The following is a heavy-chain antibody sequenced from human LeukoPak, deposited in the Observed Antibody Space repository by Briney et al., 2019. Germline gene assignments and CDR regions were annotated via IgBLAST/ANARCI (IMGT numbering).Heavy chain of an antibody. CDR1: GGSISDYY. Sequence: ETLSLTCSVSGGSISDYYWNWIRQSPGKGLEWIAYIYHKIGSTNYNPSLKSRVTISVDTSKNQFSLKLSSVTAADTAVYYCAREAGDYDYVWGSYRYFDYWGQGTLVTVSS. CDR3: AREAGDYDYVWGSYRYFDY. V-gene: IGHV4-59*01. CDR2: IYHKIGST. D-gene: IGHD3-16*02. J-gene: IGHJ4*02.